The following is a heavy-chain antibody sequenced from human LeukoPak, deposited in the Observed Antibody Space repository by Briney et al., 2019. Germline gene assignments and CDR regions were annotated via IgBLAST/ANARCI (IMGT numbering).Heavy chain of an antibody. Sequence: GGSLRLSCAASGFTFSSYEMNWVRQAPGKGLEWVSYISSSGSTIYYADSVKGRFTISRDNAKNSLYLQMNSLRAEDTAVYYCARALELIVGGTPDYFDYWGQGTLVTVSS. V-gene: IGHV3-48*03. CDR3: ARALELIVGGTPDYFDY. CDR1: GFTFSSYE. J-gene: IGHJ4*02. D-gene: IGHD1-26*01. CDR2: ISSSGSTI.